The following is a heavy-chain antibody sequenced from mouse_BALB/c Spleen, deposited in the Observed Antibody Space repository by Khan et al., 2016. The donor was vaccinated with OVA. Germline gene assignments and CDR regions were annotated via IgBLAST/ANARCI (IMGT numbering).Heavy chain of an antibody. J-gene: IGHJ4*01. Sequence: VQLQQSGPDLEKPGASLKLSCKASGYSFTGFNMNWVNQSYGKNLEWIGNIDPYYGGTTYNQNFKGQATLTVDKSSSPAYLQLKTLTSEDSAVYYRARGGYGSSDAMDYWGQGTSVTVSS. CDR3: ARGGYGSSDAMDY. D-gene: IGHD1-2*01. CDR2: IDPYYGGT. CDR1: GYSFTGFN. V-gene: IGHV1S135*01.